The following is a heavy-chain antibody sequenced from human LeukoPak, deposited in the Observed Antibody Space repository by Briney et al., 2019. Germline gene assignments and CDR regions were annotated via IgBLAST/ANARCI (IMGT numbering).Heavy chain of an antibody. CDR3: TSGIGNYDFWSGYYNWFDP. Sequence: GGSLRLSCTASGFTFGDYAMSWVRQAPGKGLEWVGFIRSKAYGGTTEYAASGKGRFTISRDDSKSIAYLQMNSLKTEDTAVYYCTSGIGNYDFWSGYYNWFDPWGQGTLVTVSS. D-gene: IGHD3-3*01. J-gene: IGHJ5*02. V-gene: IGHV3-49*04. CDR1: GFTFGDYA. CDR2: IRSKAYGGTT.